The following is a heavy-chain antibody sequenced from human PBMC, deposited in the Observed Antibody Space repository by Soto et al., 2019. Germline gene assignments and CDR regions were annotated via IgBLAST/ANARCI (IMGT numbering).Heavy chain of an antibody. D-gene: IGHD3-9*01. J-gene: IGHJ4*02. CDR3: AHYNTILTGYQPPDY. CDR2: IYWDDDK. Sequence: QITLKESGPTLVKPTQTLTLTCTFSGFSLSTSGVGVGWIRQPPGKALEWLALIYWDDDKRYSPSLKSRLTLPKDTTKHQVVLTMTTMGPVDTATYSCAHYNTILTGYQPPDYWGQGTLVTVSS. V-gene: IGHV2-5*02. CDR1: GFSLSTSGVG.